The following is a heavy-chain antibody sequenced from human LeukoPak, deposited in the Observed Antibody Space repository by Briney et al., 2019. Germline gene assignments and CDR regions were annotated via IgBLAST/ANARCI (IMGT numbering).Heavy chain of an antibody. V-gene: IGHV3-30*02. CDR1: GFTFSNYG. J-gene: IGHJ4*02. D-gene: IGHD3-9*01. Sequence: GGSLRLSCAASGFTFSNYGMHWVRQAPGKGLEWVAFIRYDGSNKYYADSVEGRFTISRDNSKNTLYLQMNSLRAEDTAVYYCAKDTGERLGILTGYYKSRKSYDYWGQGTLVTVSS. CDR2: IRYDGSNK. CDR3: AKDTGERLGILTGYYKSRKSYDY.